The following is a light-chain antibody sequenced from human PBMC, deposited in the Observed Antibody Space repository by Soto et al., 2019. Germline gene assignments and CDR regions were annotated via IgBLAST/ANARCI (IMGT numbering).Light chain of an antibody. CDR1: QAIDTY. CDR3: QQLNSFPFI. Sequence: DIQLTQSPSFLSASVGDRVTITCRASQAIDTYLGWYQQKPGKAPKLLIYAASLLQSGVPSRFSGSGSGTEFTLTINSLQPEDFASYYCQQLNSFPFIFGQGTRLEIK. CDR2: AAS. V-gene: IGKV1-9*01. J-gene: IGKJ5*01.